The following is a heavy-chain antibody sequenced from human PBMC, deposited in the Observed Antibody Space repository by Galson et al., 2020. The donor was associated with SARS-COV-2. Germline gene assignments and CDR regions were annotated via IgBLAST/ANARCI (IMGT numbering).Heavy chain of an antibody. CDR1: GFTLSNYG. D-gene: IGHD3-3*01. CDR2: IAYDGNSK. CDR3: TRGPGFLEWLLGYYYGMDV. V-gene: IGHV3-30*19. J-gene: IGHJ6*02. Sequence: GSLRLSCVASGFTLSNYGMYWVRQAPGKGLEWVAVIAYDGNSKYYADSVKGRFTISRDNSKNTLYLQMNSLRAEDTAVYYCTRGPGFLEWLLGYYYGMDVWGQGTTVTVSS.